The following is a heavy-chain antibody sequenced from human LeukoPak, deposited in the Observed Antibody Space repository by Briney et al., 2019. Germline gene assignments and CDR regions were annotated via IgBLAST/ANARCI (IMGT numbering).Heavy chain of an antibody. CDR3: AKSQYLLPTPHDAFDI. CDR2: IRFDGSNK. Sequence: PGGSLRLSCAASGFTFSSYGMHWVRQAPGKGLEWVAFIRFDGSNKYYADSVKGRFTISRDNSKNTLYLQMNSLRAEDTAVYDCAKSQYLLPTPHDAFDIWGQGTMVTVSS. D-gene: IGHD2-2*01. J-gene: IGHJ3*02. CDR1: GFTFSSYG. V-gene: IGHV3-30*02.